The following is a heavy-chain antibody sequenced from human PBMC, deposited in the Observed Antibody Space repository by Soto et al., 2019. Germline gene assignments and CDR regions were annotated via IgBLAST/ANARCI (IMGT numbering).Heavy chain of an antibody. J-gene: IGHJ4*02. CDR1: GFTFNRYG. V-gene: IGHV3-21*01. CDR3: ARTATDIPFDF. D-gene: IGHD2-21*01. Sequence: GGSLRLSCAASGFTFNRYGMNWVRQAPGGGLEWVSFISDSSHYTYYADSVKGRFTITRDNDKKSVFLQMNSLRADDTAVYYCARTATDIPFDFWGQGTLVTV. CDR2: ISDSSHYT.